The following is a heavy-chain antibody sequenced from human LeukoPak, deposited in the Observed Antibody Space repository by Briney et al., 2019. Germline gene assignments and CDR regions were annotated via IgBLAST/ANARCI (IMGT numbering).Heavy chain of an antibody. CDR1: GFTFSSYS. CDR2: ISSSSSYI. CDR3: ARIVVGNWFDP. V-gene: IGHV3-21*01. Sequence: GGALRLSCAASGFTFSSYSMNWVRQAPGKGLEWVSSISSSSSYIYCADSVKGRFTISRDNAKNSLYLQMNSLRAEDTAVYYCARIVVGNWFDPWGQGTLVTVSS. J-gene: IGHJ5*02. D-gene: IGHD3-22*01.